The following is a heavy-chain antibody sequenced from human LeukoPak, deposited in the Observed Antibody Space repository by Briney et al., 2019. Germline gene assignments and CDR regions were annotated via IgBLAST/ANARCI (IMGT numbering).Heavy chain of an antibody. D-gene: IGHD3-22*01. V-gene: IGHV3-7*01. CDR2: IKQDGSEK. Sequence: GGSLRLSCAASEFTFSSYWMSWVRQAPGKGLEWVANIKQDGSEKYYVDSVKGRFTISRDNAKNSLYLQMNSLRAEDTAVYYCARCMKSGYYYPDAFDIWGQGTMVTVSS. CDR1: EFTFSSYW. J-gene: IGHJ3*02. CDR3: ARCMKSGYYYPDAFDI.